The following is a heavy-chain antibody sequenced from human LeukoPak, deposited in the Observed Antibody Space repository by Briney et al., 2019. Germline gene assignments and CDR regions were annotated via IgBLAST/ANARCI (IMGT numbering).Heavy chain of an antibody. CDR3: ARGSSWQQNPDY. Sequence: GASVKVSCKASGYTFTTYYMHWVRQAPGQGLEWMGIINPSGGSTNYVQKFQGRVTLTRDTFTSTVYMEMSSLRSEDTAVYYCARGSSWQQNPDYWGQGTLVTVSS. D-gene: IGHD6-13*01. V-gene: IGHV1-46*01. J-gene: IGHJ4*02. CDR1: GYTFTTYY. CDR2: INPSGGST.